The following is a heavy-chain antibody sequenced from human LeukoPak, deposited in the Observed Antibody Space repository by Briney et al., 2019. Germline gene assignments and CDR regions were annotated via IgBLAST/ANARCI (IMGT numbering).Heavy chain of an antibody. D-gene: IGHD3-3*01. Sequence: PGGSLRLSCAASGFSFSSYAMTWVRQAPGKGLEWVSAISGSGGSTYYADSVKGRFTVSRDNSKNTLYLQMNSLRAEDTAVYYCAKERTLAIYYFDYWGQGTLVPVSS. V-gene: IGHV3-23*01. CDR2: ISGSGGST. CDR1: GFSFSSYA. CDR3: AKERTLAIYYFDY. J-gene: IGHJ4*02.